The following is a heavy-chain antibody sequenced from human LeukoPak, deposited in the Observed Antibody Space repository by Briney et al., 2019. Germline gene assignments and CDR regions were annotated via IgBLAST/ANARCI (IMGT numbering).Heavy chain of an antibody. CDR3: ARDGVGVGSYYYYYYMDV. CDR1: GGSISSYY. J-gene: IGHJ6*03. Sequence: PSETLSLTCTVSGGSISSYYWSWIRQPAGKGLEWIGRIYTSGSTNYNPSLKSRVTMSVDTSKNQFSLKLSSVTAADTAVYYCARDGVGVGSYYYYYYMDVWGKGTTVTVSS. CDR2: IYTSGST. D-gene: IGHD1-26*01. V-gene: IGHV4-4*07.